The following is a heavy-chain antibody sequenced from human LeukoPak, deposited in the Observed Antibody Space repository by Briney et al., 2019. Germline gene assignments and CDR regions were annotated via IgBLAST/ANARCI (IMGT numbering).Heavy chain of an antibody. CDR3: ARDSMGYDIWSFDY. V-gene: IGHV3-33*01. Sequence: GGSLRLSCAASGFTFGDYGIHWVRQAPGTGLEWVALIWYDGSNKYYADSVKGRFTISRDNSKNTVFLQMNSLRAEDTAVYYCARDSMGYDIWSFDYWGQGTLVTVSS. D-gene: IGHD3-9*01. CDR1: GFTFGDYG. J-gene: IGHJ4*02. CDR2: IWYDGSNK.